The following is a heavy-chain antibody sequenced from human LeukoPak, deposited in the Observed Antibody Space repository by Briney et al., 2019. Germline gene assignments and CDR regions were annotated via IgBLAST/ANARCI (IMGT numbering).Heavy chain of an antibody. J-gene: IGHJ4*02. V-gene: IGHV3-21*01. CDR2: INSSSSSI. CDR1: GFTFSSYS. CDR3: ARASGDIVETATMGSY. Sequence: GGSLRLSCAASGFTFSSYSMNWVRQAPGKGLEWVSPINSSSSSIYYADSVKGRFTISRDNAKNSLYLQMNSLRDEDTAVYYCARASGDIVETATMGSYWGQGTLVTVSS. D-gene: IGHD5-18*01.